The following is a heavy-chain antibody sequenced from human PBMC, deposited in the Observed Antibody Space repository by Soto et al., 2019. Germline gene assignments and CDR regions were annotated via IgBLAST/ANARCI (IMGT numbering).Heavy chain of an antibody. J-gene: IGHJ6*02. CDR2: IYYSGST. Sequence: ETLSLTCTVSGGSISSSSYYWGWIRQPPGKGLEWIGSIYYSGSTYYNPSLKSRVTISVDTSKNQFSLKLSSVTAADTAVYYCARHGYCSGGSWFAPYYYYGMDVWGQGTTVT. D-gene: IGHD2-15*01. CDR1: GGSISSSSYY. V-gene: IGHV4-39*01. CDR3: ARHGYCSGGSWFAPYYYYGMDV.